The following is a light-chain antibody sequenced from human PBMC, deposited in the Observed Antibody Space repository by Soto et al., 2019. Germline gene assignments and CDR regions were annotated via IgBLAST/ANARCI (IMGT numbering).Light chain of an antibody. CDR1: QSISGN. CDR3: QQYKDYTWT. V-gene: IGKV3D-15*01. J-gene: IGKJ1*01. Sequence: EIIMTQYPATLSVSPGQRVTLSCRASQSISGNLAWYQHKPGQAPRLLVYGASSRATGIPDRFSGSGSGTDFTLTISSLQPDDFTTFYCQQYKDYTWTFGQGTKVDI. CDR2: GAS.